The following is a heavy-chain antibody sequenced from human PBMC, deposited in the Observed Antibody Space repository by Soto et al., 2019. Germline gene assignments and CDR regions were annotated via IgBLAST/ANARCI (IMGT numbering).Heavy chain of an antibody. CDR2: IIPSYGTS. Sequence: SVKVSCKSSGDTFSSHSCTWVRQAPGQGLEWMGRIIPSYGTSNYAQKFQGRVTITADESTSTAHLELSSLRSEDAAVYYCAIHSTGKYSSVYWGQRTLVTVCS. V-gene: IGHV1-69*13. CDR3: AIHSTGKYSSVY. CDR1: GDTFSSHS. D-gene: IGHD5-12*01. J-gene: IGHJ4*02.